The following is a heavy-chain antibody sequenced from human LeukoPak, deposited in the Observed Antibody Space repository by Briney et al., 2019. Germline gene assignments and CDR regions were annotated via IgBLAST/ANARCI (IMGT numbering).Heavy chain of an antibody. CDR1: GCTFTSYD. CDR2: MNPNSGNT. V-gene: IGHV1-8*01. D-gene: IGHD5-24*01. Sequence: ASVKVSCKASGCTFTSYDINWVRQATGQGLEWMGWMNPNSGNTGYAQKFQGRVTMTRNTSISTAYMELSSLRSEDTAVYYCARVKAETDAFDIWGQGTMVTVSS. CDR3: ARVKAETDAFDI. J-gene: IGHJ3*02.